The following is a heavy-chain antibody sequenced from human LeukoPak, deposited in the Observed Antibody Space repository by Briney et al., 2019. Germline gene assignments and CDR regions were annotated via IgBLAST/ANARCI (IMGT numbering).Heavy chain of an antibody. CDR3: ARIDILTGYYRIDY. J-gene: IGHJ4*02. V-gene: IGHV4-59*08. CDR2: IYYSGST. Sequence: SETLSLTCTVSGGSISSYYWSWIRQPPGKGLEWIGYIYYSGSTNYNPSLKSRVTISVDTSKNQFSLKLSSVTAADTAVYYCARIDILTGYYRIDYWGQGTLVTVSS. CDR1: GGSISSYY. D-gene: IGHD3-9*01.